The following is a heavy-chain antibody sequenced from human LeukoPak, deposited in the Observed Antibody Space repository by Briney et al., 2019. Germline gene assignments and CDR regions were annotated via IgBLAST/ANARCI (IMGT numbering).Heavy chain of an antibody. J-gene: IGHJ4*02. CDR3: ARCESGYYYVDDY. V-gene: IGHV1-2*06. CDR1: GYTFTGYY. D-gene: IGHD3-22*01. Sequence: ASVKVSCKASGYTFTGYYMHWVRQAPGQGLEWIGRINRNSGGTNYAQKFQGRVTMTRDTSISTAYMELSRLGSDDTPVYYCARCESGYYYVDDYWGQGTLVTVSS. CDR2: INRNSGGT.